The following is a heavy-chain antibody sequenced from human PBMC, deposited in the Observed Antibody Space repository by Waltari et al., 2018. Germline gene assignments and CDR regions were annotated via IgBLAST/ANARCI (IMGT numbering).Heavy chain of an antibody. J-gene: IGHJ4*02. Sequence: QVHLIQSGSEVKKPGASVKISCKVAGDTLSEFSMHWVRQVPGKGLEWMGGFDPEDGDTICAQEFQGRLSMTEDTSTNTAYMQLSSLTSEDTGVYYCATEVVWGQGTLVTVSS. D-gene: IGHD2-15*01. CDR1: GDTLSEFS. V-gene: IGHV1-24*01. CDR2: FDPEDGDT. CDR3: ATEVV.